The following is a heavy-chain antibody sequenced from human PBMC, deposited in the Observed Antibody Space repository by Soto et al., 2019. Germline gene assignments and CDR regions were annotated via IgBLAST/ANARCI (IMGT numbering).Heavy chain of an antibody. D-gene: IGHD6-19*01. Sequence: EVQLVESGGDLVQPGGSLRLSCAASGFTFTNYWMHWVRQAPGRGLLWISRINPDGSTTFYADSVKGRFTISRDNAKNTLYRQMNSLRGEDTAVYYCASLPQDVSPVPGNEGPDYWGQGTLVTVSS. CDR3: ASLPQDVSPVPGNEGPDY. CDR1: GFTFTNYW. V-gene: IGHV3-74*01. CDR2: INPDGSTT. J-gene: IGHJ4*02.